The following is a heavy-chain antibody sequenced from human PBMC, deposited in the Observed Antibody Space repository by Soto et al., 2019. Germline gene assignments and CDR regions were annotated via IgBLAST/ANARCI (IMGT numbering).Heavy chain of an antibody. Sequence: PSETLSLTCTVSGGSISSYYWSWIRQPPGKGLEWIGYIYYSGSTNYNPSLKSRVTISADRSKNQFSLKLSSVTAADTAVYYCARGPCNSTSCYGFDYWGQGTLVTVSS. J-gene: IGHJ4*02. V-gene: IGHV4-59*01. CDR1: GGSISSYY. D-gene: IGHD2-2*01. CDR2: IYYSGST. CDR3: ARGPCNSTSCYGFDY.